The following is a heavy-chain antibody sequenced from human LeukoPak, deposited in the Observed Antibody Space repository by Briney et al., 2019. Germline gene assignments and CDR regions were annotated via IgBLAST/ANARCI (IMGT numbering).Heavy chain of an antibody. V-gene: IGHV3-23*01. D-gene: IGHD3-10*01. CDR2: ISGSGGST. CDR3: AKDGPLWFGELLSYYFDY. J-gene: IGHJ4*02. Sequence: PGGSLRLSCAASGFTFSRYAMSWVRQAPGKGLEWVSAISGSGGSTYYADSVKGRFAISRDNSKNTLYLQMNSLRAEDTAVYYCAKDGPLWFGELLSYYFDYWGQGTLVTVSS. CDR1: GFTFSRYA.